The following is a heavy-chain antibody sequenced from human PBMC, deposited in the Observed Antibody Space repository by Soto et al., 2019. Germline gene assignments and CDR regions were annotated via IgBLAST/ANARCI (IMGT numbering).Heavy chain of an antibody. CDR3: AGGGVRGVVTRTRDYYGMDV. CDR2: IYPGDSDT. V-gene: IGHV5-51*01. D-gene: IGHD3-10*01. J-gene: IGHJ6*02. CDR1: GYKVSTWHNFTSYW. Sequence: GESLKISCMGSGYKVSTWHNFTSYWIAWVRQMPGEGLEWMGIIYPGDSDTRYSPSFQGHVTISADKSISTAYLQWSSLKASDTAMYYCAGGGVRGVVTRTRDYYGMDVWGQGTTVTVSS.